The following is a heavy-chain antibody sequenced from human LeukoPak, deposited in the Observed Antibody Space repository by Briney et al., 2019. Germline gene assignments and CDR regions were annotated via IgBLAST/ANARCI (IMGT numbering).Heavy chain of an antibody. Sequence: GGSLRLSCAASGFTFSDFWMGWVRRAPGKGLEWVASVTQDGSENHYVDSAKGRFTISRDNAKNSLYLQMSSLRAEDTAVYWCRRGHWDDHAWGQGTLVTVSS. CDR2: VTQDGSEN. CDR3: RRGHWDDHA. V-gene: IGHV3-7*01. CDR1: GFTFSDFW. J-gene: IGHJ5*02. D-gene: IGHD7-27*01.